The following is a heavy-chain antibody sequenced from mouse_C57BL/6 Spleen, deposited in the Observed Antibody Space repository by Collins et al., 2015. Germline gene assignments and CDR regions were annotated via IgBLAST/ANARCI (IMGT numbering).Heavy chain of an antibody. Sequence: EVQLQQSGAELVKPGASVKLSCTASGFNIKDYYMHWVKQRTEQGLEWIGRIDPEDGETEYAPKFQGKATITADTSSNTAYLQLSSLTSEDTAVYYCARGLLEAMDYWGQGTSVTVSS. D-gene: IGHD2-3*01. J-gene: IGHJ4*01. CDR3: ARGLLEAMDY. CDR1: GFNIKDYY. V-gene: IGHV14-2*01. CDR2: IDPEDGET.